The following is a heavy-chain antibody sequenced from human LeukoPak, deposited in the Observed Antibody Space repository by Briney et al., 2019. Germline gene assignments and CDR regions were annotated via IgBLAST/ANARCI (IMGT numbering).Heavy chain of an antibody. CDR2: ISGSGGST. V-gene: IGHV3-23*01. J-gene: IGHJ4*02. CDR3: AKEVEGTYRAVAGTGGDY. D-gene: IGHD6-19*01. CDR1: GFTFSGSA. Sequence: GGSLRLSCAASGFTFSGSAMHWVRQVPGKGLEWVSAISGSGGSTYHADSVKGRFTISRDNSKNTLYLQMNSLRAEDTAVYYCAKEVEGTYRAVAGTGGDYWGQGTLVTVSS.